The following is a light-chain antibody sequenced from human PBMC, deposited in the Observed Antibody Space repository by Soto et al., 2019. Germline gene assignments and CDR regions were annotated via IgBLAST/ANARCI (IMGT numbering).Light chain of an antibody. CDR2: SNN. Sequence: QSVLTQPPSASGTPGQRVTISCSGSSSNIGIKTVNWYQQLPGTAPKLLIYSNNQRPSGVPDRFSGSESGTSASLAISGLQSEDEADYYCAAWDDSLNGPVFGGGTKVTVL. CDR1: SSNIGIKT. J-gene: IGLJ2*01. V-gene: IGLV1-44*01. CDR3: AAWDDSLNGPV.